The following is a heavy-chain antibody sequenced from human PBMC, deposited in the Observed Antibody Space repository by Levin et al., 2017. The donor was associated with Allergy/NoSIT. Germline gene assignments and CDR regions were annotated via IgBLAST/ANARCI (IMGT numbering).Heavy chain of an antibody. J-gene: IGHJ3*02. Sequence: GESLKISCKASGYTFTSYGISWVRQAPGQGLEWMGWISAYNGNTNYAQTLQGRVTMTTDTSTSTAYMELRSLRSDDTAVYYCARSGLRGYDGAFDIWGQGTMVTVSS. D-gene: IGHD2-21*01. CDR1: GYTFTSYG. CDR2: ISAYNGNT. V-gene: IGHV1-18*01. CDR3: ARSGLRGYDGAFDI.